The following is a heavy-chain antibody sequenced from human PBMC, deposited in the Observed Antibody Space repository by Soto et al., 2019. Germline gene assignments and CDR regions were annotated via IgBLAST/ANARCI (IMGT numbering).Heavy chain of an antibody. CDR2: ISGSGGST. Sequence: PGGSLRLSCAASGFTFSSYAMSWVRQAPGKGLEWVSAISGSGGSTYYADSVKGRFTISRDNSKNTLYLQMNSLRAEDTAVYYCAIYRGYYGPGSKYNWFDPWGQGTLVTVSS. CDR1: GFTFSSYA. V-gene: IGHV3-23*01. CDR3: AIYRGYYGPGSKYNWFDP. D-gene: IGHD3-10*01. J-gene: IGHJ5*02.